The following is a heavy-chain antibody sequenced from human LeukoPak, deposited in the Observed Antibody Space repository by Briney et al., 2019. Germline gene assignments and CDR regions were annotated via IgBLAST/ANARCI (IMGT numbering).Heavy chain of an antibody. D-gene: IGHD2-15*01. CDR1: GVSFSGYY. V-gene: IGHV4-34*01. J-gene: IGHJ6*02. CDR3: ARDTRYCSGGSCYSGYYYYYGMDV. CDR2: INHSGST. Sequence: PSETLSLTCAVYGVSFSGYYWSWIRQPPGKGLEWIGEINHSGSTNYNPSLKSRVTISVDTSKNQFSLKLSSVTAADTAVYYCARDTRYCSGGSCYSGYYYYYGMDVWGQGTTVTVSS.